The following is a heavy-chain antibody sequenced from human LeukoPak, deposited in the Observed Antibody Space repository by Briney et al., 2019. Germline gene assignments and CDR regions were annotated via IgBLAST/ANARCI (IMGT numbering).Heavy chain of an antibody. J-gene: IGHJ5*02. Sequence: GGSLRLSCAASGFTFSTYWMHWVRQAPGKGLVWVSRVSAGGSSTTYADSVKGRFTISRDNAKNTLYLQMNSLRAEDTAIYYCARGPISSNPGTWGQGTLVTVSS. D-gene: IGHD2-2*01. V-gene: IGHV3-74*01. CDR1: GFTFSTYW. CDR2: VSAGGSST. CDR3: ARGPISSNPGT.